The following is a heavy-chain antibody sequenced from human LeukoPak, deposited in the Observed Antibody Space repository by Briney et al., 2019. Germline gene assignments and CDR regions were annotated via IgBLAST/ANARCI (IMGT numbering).Heavy chain of an antibody. CDR1: GGTFSSYA. V-gene: IGHV1-69*04. D-gene: IGHD2-8*01. Sequence: SVKVSCKASGGTFSSYAISWVRQAPGQGLEWMGRIIPILGIANYAQKFQGRVTITADKSTSTAYMELSSLRSEDTAVYYCASLMEPTQANWFDPWSQGTLVTVSS. J-gene: IGHJ5*02. CDR3: ASLMEPTQANWFDP. CDR2: IIPILGIA.